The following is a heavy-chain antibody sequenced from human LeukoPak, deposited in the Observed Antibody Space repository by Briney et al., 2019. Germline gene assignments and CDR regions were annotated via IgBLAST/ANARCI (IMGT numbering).Heavy chain of an antibody. J-gene: IGHJ1*01. CDR2: IYYSGSS. V-gene: IGHV4-39*01. CDR3: ARRRYYDSTGYLD. D-gene: IGHD3-22*01. Sequence: PSETLSLTCSVSGGFISSSSYYWGWIRQPPGKGLEWIGDIYYSGSSYYDPSLKSRVAISIDTSKNQFSLRLSPVTAADSATYYCARRRYYDSTGYLDWGQGTLVTVSS. CDR1: GGFISSSSYY.